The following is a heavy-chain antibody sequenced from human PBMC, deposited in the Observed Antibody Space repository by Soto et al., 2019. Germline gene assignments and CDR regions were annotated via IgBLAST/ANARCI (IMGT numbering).Heavy chain of an antibody. J-gene: IGHJ4*02. CDR1: GYTFTSYA. CDR3: AKDSYDSSGYYPPALLFDY. V-gene: IGHV1-3*01. D-gene: IGHD3-22*01. Sequence: QVQLVQSGAEVKKPGASVKVSCKASGYTFTSYAMHWVRQAPGQRLEWMGGINAGNGNTKYSQKFQGRVTITRDTTARTAYMDLSSVRSEDTAVYYYAKDSYDSSGYYPPALLFDYWGQGTLVTVSS. CDR2: INAGNGNT.